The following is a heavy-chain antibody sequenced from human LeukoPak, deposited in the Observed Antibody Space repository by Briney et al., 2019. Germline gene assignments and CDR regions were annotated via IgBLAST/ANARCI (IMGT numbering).Heavy chain of an antibody. J-gene: IGHJ4*02. CDR2: IQSGST. CDR3: ARDRGDTSGWPIIDY. CDR1: GFTVNNNH. Sequence: PRGSLRLSCAASGFTVNNNHMSWVRQAPGKGLEWVSLIQSGSTHYADSVKGRFTISRDNSKNTLYLQMNSLRAEDTAVYYCARDRGDTSGWPIIDYWGQGTLVTVSS. V-gene: IGHV3-66*01. D-gene: IGHD6-19*01.